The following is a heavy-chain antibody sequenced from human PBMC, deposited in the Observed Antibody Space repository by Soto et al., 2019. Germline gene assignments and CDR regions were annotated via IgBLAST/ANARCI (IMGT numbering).Heavy chain of an antibody. CDR2: IIPILGIA. J-gene: IGHJ4*02. V-gene: IGHV1-69*02. CDR1: GGTFSSYT. D-gene: IGHD2-21*02. CDR3: AETGDRYTRLPFDY. Sequence: QVQLVQSGAEVKKPGSSVKVSCKASGGTFSSYTISWVRQAPGQGLEWMGRIIPILGIANYAQKFQGRVTIXGXKXXGKSYMELSGRSSEDTAGYYCAETGDRYTRLPFDYGGQGTLVTVSS.